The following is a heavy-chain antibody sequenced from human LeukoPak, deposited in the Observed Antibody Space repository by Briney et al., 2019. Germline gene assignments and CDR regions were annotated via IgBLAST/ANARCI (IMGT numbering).Heavy chain of an antibody. CDR1: GASISSYY. V-gene: IGHV4-59*12. CDR3: ARGRYYYYYYMDV. CDR2: FYYSGST. J-gene: IGHJ6*03. Sequence: SETLSLTCTVSGASISSYYWSWIRQPPGKGLEWIGYFYYSGSTNYNPSLKSRVTISVDTAKNQFSLKLSSVTAADTAVYYCARGRYYYYYYMDVWGKGTTVTVSS.